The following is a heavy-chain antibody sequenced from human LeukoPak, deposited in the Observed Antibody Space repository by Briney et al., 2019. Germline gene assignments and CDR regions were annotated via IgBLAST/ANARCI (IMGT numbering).Heavy chain of an antibody. CDR3: ARYCSGGSCYRFDY. Sequence: SETLSLTCAVSGGSISSSNWWSWVRQPPGKGLEWIGYIYYSGSTYYNPSLKSRVTISVDTSKNQFSLKLSSVTAADTAVYYCARYCSGGSCYRFDYWGQGTLVTVSS. CDR2: IYYSGST. V-gene: IGHV4-4*02. CDR1: GGSISSSNW. D-gene: IGHD2-15*01. J-gene: IGHJ4*02.